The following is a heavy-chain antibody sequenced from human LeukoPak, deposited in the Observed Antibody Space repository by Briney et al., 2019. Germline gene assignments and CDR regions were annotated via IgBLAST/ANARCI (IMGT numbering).Heavy chain of an antibody. D-gene: IGHD4/OR15-4a*01. Sequence: GRSLRLSCAASGFTFSSYGMHWVRQAPGKGLELVAVIWYDGIYKYYADSVKGRFTISRDDSKNTLYLQMNSLRAEDTAVYYCARDHLKPGAPDHYYGLDVWGQGTTVTVSS. CDR1: GFTFSSYG. V-gene: IGHV3-33*01. J-gene: IGHJ6*02. CDR2: IWYDGIYK. CDR3: ARDHLKPGAPDHYYGLDV.